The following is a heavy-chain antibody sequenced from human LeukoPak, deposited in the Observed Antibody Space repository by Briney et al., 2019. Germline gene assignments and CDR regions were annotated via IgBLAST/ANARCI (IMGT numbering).Heavy chain of an antibody. CDR2: LSGSGGST. Sequence: GGSLRLSLSASGFTFSSYAMSWVRQAPGKGLELVSALSGSGGSTYYADSVKGRFTISRDNSKNTLHLQMNSLRAQDTAVYSCATHPFPTHYFDYWGQGTLVAVSS. J-gene: IGHJ4*02. CDR3: ATHPFPTHYFDY. CDR1: GFTFSSYA. V-gene: IGHV3-23*01.